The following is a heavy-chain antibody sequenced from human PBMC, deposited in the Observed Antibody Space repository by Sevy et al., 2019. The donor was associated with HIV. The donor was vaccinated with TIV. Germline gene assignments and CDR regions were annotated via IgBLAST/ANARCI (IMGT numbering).Heavy chain of an antibody. V-gene: IGHV3-53*01. CDR1: GFTISSNY. J-gene: IGHJ6*03. D-gene: IGHD6-6*01. Sequence: GGSLRLSCAASGFTISSNYMSWVRQAPGKGLEWVSIINSGGSTYYADSVKGRFTISRDSSKNKLYLQMNSLRAEDTAVYYCVANRVMAARLSVDYYYMDVWGKGTTVTVSS. CDR3: VANRVMAARLSVDYYYMDV. CDR2: INSGGST.